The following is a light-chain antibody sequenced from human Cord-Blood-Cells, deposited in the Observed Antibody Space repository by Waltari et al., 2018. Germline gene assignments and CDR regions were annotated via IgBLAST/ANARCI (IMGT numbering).Light chain of an antibody. CDR2: WAS. J-gene: IGKJ4*01. Sequence: DIVMTQSPDSLAVSLGERATINCKSSQSVLYSSNNKNYLAWYQQKPGQPPKLLIYWASTRESGVPDRFCGSGSGTDFTLTISSLQAEDVAVYYCQQYYSTPPTFGGGTKVEIK. CDR1: QSVLYSSNNKNY. V-gene: IGKV4-1*01. CDR3: QQYYSTPPT.